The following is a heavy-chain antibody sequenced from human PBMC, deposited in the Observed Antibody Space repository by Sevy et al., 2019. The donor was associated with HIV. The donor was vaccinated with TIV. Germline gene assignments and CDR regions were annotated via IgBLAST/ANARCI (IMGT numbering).Heavy chain of an antibody. CDR1: GFSVSSHA. CDR2: LSYDGGAQ. CDR3: TRDAGYSVGWYPSNY. V-gene: IGHV3-30*04. J-gene: IGHJ4*02. D-gene: IGHD6-19*01. Sequence: GESLKISCVASGFSVSSHAMHWVRQAPGKGLEWVALLSYDGGAQYYVDSVKGRFSISRDNSKNILYLQMNSLRPADTALYYCTRDAGYSVGWYPSNYWGQGTLVTVSS.